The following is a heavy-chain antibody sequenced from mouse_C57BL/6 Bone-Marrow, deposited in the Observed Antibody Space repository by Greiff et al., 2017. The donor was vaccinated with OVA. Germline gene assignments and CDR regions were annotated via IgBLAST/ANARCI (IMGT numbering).Heavy chain of an antibody. CDR3: ARIGYGSSYGAMDY. Sequence: QVQLQQSGAELARPGASVKLSCKASGYTFTSYGISWVKQRTGQGLEWIGEIYPRSGNTYYNEKFKGKATLTADKSSRTAYMELRSLTSEDSAVYFCARIGYGSSYGAMDYWGQGTSVTVSS. J-gene: IGHJ4*01. D-gene: IGHD1-1*01. CDR2: IYPRSGNT. V-gene: IGHV1-81*01. CDR1: GYTFTSYG.